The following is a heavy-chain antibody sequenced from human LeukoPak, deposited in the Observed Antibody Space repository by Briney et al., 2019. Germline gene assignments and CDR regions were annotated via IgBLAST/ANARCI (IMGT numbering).Heavy chain of an antibody. Sequence: SETLSLTCAVYGGSFSGYYWSWIRQPPGKGLEWIGEINHSGSTNYNPSLKGRVTISVDTSKNQFSLKLSSVTAADTAVYYCAREGEDYDFDYWGQGTLVTVSS. CDR2: INHSGST. CDR1: GGSFSGYY. D-gene: IGHD3-16*01. CDR3: AREGEDYDFDY. J-gene: IGHJ4*02. V-gene: IGHV4-34*01.